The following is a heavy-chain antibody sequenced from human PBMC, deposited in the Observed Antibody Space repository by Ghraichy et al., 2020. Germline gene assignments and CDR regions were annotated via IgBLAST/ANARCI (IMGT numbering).Heavy chain of an antibody. D-gene: IGHD6-6*01. CDR2: IYYSGST. CDR3: ARSPNSSSSSN. Sequence: SETLSLTCTVSGGSISSGGYYWSWIRQHPGKGLEWIGYIYYSGSTYYNQSLKSRVTISVDTSKNQFSLKLSSVTAADTAVYYCARSPNSSSSSNWGQGTLVTVSS. J-gene: IGHJ4*02. CDR1: GGSISSGGYY. V-gene: IGHV4-31*03.